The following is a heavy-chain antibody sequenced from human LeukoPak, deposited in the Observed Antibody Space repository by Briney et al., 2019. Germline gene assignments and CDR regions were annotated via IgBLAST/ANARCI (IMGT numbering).Heavy chain of an antibody. CDR2: IKQDGSEK. CDR1: GFTFSGYW. Sequence: GGSLRLSCAASGFTFSGYWMSWVRQAPGKGLEWVANIKQDGSEKYYVDSVKGRFTISRDNSKNTLYLQMNSLRAEDTAVYYCAKVATMRWLQYDYWGQGTLVTVSS. CDR3: AKVATMRWLQYDY. J-gene: IGHJ4*02. D-gene: IGHD5-24*01. V-gene: IGHV3-7*03.